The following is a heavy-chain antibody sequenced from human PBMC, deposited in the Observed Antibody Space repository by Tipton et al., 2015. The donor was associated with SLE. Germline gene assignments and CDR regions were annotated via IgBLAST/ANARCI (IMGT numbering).Heavy chain of an antibody. D-gene: IGHD2-2*01. V-gene: IGHV4-39*07. CDR2: IYYSGST. CDR3: ATEGDASANFYYYGIHD. CDR1: GGSISSSSYY. Sequence: TLSLTCTVSGGSISSSSYYWGWIRQPPGKGLEWIGSIYYSGSTYYNPSLKSRVTISVDTSKNQFSLKLSSVTAADTAVYYCATEGDASANFYYYGIHDWGQGATVTVSS. J-gene: IGHJ6*02.